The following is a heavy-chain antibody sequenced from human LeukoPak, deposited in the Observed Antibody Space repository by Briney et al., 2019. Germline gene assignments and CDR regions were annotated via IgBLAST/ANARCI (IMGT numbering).Heavy chain of an antibody. CDR3: ARRLPGYYYYMDV. CDR2: IYYSGST. J-gene: IGHJ6*02. V-gene: IGHV4-59*08. Sequence: PSETLSLTCAVSGGSLSGYYWSWVRQPPGKGLGWIGYIYYSGSTSYNPSLKSRVTISVDTSKNQFSLRLSSVTAADTAVYYCARRLPGYYYYMDVWGQGTTVTVSS. CDR1: GGSLSGYY. D-gene: IGHD2-15*01.